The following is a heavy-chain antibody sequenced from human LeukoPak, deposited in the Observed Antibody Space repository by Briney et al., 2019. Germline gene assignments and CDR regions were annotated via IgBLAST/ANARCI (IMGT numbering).Heavy chain of an antibody. D-gene: IGHD3-22*01. Sequence: ASVKVSCKASGYTFTGYYMHWVRQAPGQGLEWMGWINLNSGGTNYAQKFQGRVTMTRDTSISTAYMELSRLRSDDTAVYYCARTYYYDSSGPVTDYWGQGTLVTVSS. J-gene: IGHJ4*02. CDR3: ARTYYYDSSGPVTDY. V-gene: IGHV1-2*02. CDR1: GYTFTGYY. CDR2: INLNSGGT.